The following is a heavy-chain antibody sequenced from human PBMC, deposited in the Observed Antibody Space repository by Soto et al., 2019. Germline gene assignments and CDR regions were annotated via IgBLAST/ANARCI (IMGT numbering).Heavy chain of an antibody. CDR1: GSGFISSG. V-gene: IGHV1-58*02. Sequence: GASVKVSCKASGSGFISSGIQWVRQAHGQRLEWIGWIVVASGQTNYARNFRGRVAVTRDTSTATAYIELTGLTSEDTAVYFCSADRPDIGVGWWVWGQGTTVTVSS. CDR3: SADRPDIGVGWWV. CDR2: IVVASGQT. J-gene: IGHJ6*02. D-gene: IGHD2-15*01.